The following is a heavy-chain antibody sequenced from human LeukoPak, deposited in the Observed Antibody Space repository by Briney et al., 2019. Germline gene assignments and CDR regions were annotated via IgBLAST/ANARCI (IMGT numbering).Heavy chain of an antibody. CDR1: GYSFTSYW. Sequence: GESLRISCEGSGYSFTSYWISWVSQMPGKGLEWMGRIDPSDSYTNYSPSFQGHVTISADKSISTAYLQWSSLKASDTAMYYCARRSSGDDYYYYYGMDVWGQGTTVTVSS. CDR3: ARRSSGDDYYYYYGMDV. CDR2: IDPSDSYT. D-gene: IGHD1-26*01. V-gene: IGHV5-10-1*01. J-gene: IGHJ6*02.